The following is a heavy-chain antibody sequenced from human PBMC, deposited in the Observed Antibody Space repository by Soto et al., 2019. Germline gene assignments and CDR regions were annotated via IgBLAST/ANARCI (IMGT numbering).Heavy chain of an antibody. V-gene: IGHV5-10-1*01. J-gene: IGHJ6*01. CDR3: ASAYYYDSSGYPFYGMDV. D-gene: IGHD3-22*01. CDR1: GYSFTSYW. CDR2: IDPSDSYT. Sequence: GESLKISCKGSGYSFTSYWISWVRQMPGKGLEWMGRIDPSDSYTNYSPSFQGHVTISADKSISTAYLQWSSLKASDTAMYYCASAYYYDSSGYPFYGMDVCGELHTVTVSS.